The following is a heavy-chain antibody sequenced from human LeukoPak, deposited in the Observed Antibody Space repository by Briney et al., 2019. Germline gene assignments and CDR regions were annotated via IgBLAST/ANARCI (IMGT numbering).Heavy chain of an antibody. V-gene: IGHV4-39*07. J-gene: IGHJ6*03. CDR1: GGSISSSSYY. CDR3: ASPGIAGHYYYMDV. CDR2: IYYSGST. D-gene: IGHD6-13*01. Sequence: PSETLSLTCTVSGGSISSSSYYWGWIRQPPGKGLEWIGSIYYSGSTYYNPSLKSRVTISVDTSKNQFSLKLSSVTAADTAVYYCASPGIAGHYYYMDVWGKGTTVTVSS.